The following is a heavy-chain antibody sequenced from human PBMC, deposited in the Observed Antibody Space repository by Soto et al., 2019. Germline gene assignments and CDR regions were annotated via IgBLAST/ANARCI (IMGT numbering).Heavy chain of an antibody. CDR3: ARVAARPDNWFDP. CDR2: INHSGST. D-gene: IGHD6-6*01. V-gene: IGHV4-34*01. J-gene: IGHJ5*02. CDR1: GGSFSGYY. Sequence: PSETLSLTCAGYGGSFSGYYWSWIRQPPGKGLEWIGEINHSGSTNYNPSLKSRVTISVDTSKNQFSLKLSSVTAADTAVYYCARVAARPDNWFDPWGQGTLVTVSS.